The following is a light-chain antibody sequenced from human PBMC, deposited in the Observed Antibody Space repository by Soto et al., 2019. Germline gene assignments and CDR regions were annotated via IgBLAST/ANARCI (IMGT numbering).Light chain of an antibody. V-gene: IGKV3-20*01. Sequence: EMVLTQSPVTLSFSPGERSTLSCRASQSVSTRYLAWYQQKPGQAPRLLIYGTSNRAAGIPDRFSGGGSGTDFTLTISRLEPEDFAVYYCQQYGSSRTFGQGTKVDIK. CDR1: QSVSTRY. J-gene: IGKJ1*01. CDR3: QQYGSSRT. CDR2: GTS.